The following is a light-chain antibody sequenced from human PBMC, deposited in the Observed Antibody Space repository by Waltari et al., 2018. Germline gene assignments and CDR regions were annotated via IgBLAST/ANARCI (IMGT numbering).Light chain of an antibody. CDR1: QGVDSN. CDR2: GSS. V-gene: IGKV3-15*01. CDR3: QHYNNWPLT. Sequence: EIVMTQSPATLSVSPGERATLSCRASQGVDSNLAWYQQRPGQPPRLLIYGSSIRITGIPARFSGSGSGTEFTLTISSLQSEDFAVYYCQHYNNWPLTFGGGTKVEIK. J-gene: IGKJ4*01.